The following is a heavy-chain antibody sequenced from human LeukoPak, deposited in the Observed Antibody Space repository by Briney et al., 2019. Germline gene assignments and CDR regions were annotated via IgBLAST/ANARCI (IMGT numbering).Heavy chain of an antibody. CDR2: MNPNSGNT. CDR3: ASDPRGEHCGGDCYSR. J-gene: IGHJ4*02. V-gene: IGHV1-8*01. D-gene: IGHD2-21*02. Sequence: GASVKVSCKASGYTFTSYDINWVRQATGQGLEWMGWMNPNSGNTGYAQKFQGRVTMTRNTSISTAYMELSSLRSEDTAVYYCASDPRGEHCGGDCYSRWGQGTLVTVSS. CDR1: GYTFTSYD.